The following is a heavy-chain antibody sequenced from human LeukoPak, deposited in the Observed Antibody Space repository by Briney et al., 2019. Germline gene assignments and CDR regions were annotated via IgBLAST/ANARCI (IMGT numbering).Heavy chain of an antibody. J-gene: IGHJ4*02. CDR1: GFTFSSLD. V-gene: IGHV3-20*04. CDR2: IRGDAGST. CDR3: ARVWAWGSGNYFDN. D-gene: IGHD7-27*01. Sequence: GGSLRLSCAASGFTFSSLDMTWVRQAPGKGLEWVSAIRGDAGSTGYADSVKGRFTISRDNAKNSLYLQMNSLRVEDTALYYCARVWAWGSGNYFDNWGQGTLVTVSS.